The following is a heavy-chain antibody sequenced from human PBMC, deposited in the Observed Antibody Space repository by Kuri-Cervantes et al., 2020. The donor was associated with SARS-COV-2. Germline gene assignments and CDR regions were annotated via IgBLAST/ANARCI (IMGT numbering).Heavy chain of an antibody. D-gene: IGHD2-21*01. CDR2: IKSKTDGGTT. J-gene: IGHJ3*02. CDR3: TTDRDYCGGDCYSVLGAFDI. CDR1: GFTFSNAW. V-gene: IGHV3-15*01. Sequence: GESLKISCAASGFTFSNAWMSWVRQAPGKGLEWVGRIKSKTDGGTTDYAAPVKGRFTISRDDSKNTLYLQMNSLKTEDTAVYYCTTDRDYCGGDCYSVLGAFDIWGQGTMVT.